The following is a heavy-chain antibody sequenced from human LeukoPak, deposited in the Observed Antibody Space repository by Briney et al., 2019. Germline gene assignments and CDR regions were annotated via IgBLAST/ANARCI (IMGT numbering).Heavy chain of an antibody. J-gene: IGHJ4*02. D-gene: IGHD6-19*01. V-gene: IGHV3-30*18. CDR1: GFIFSSYG. CDR2: ISNDGSNK. CDR3: AKNTAPQWLVDPFDY. Sequence: GGSLRLSCAASGFIFSSYGMHWVRQAPGKGLEWVAVISNDGSNKYYADSVKGRFTISRDNSKDTLYLQMNSLRAEDTAVYYCAKNTAPQWLVDPFDYWGQGTLVTVSS.